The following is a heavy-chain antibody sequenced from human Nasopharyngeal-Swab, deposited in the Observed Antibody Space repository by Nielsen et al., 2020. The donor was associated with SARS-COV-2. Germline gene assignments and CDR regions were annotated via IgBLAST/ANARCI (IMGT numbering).Heavy chain of an antibody. Sequence: GGSLRLSCAASGFTFSSYGMNWVRQAPGKGLEWVSSISSSSSYIYYADSVKGRFTISRDNAKNSLYLQMNSLRAEDTAVYYCARAWELLGWFDPWGQGTLVTVSS. CDR1: GFTFSSYG. D-gene: IGHD1-26*01. CDR3: ARAWELLGWFDP. J-gene: IGHJ5*02. CDR2: ISSSSSYI. V-gene: IGHV3-21*01.